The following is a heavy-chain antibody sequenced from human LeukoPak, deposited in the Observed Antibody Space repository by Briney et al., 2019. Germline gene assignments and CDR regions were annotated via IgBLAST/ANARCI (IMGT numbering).Heavy chain of an antibody. D-gene: IGHD6-13*01. CDR3: ARDRSPYSSTWSPFDY. CDR2: ISTSGSTK. Sequence: PGGSLRLSCAASGFTFSDFYMSWIRQAPGKGLEWVSYISTSGSTKYYADSVKGRFTISRDNAKNSLYLQINTLTAEDTAVYYCARDRSPYSSTWSPFDYWGQGILVTVSS. V-gene: IGHV3-11*04. CDR1: GFTFSDFY. J-gene: IGHJ4*02.